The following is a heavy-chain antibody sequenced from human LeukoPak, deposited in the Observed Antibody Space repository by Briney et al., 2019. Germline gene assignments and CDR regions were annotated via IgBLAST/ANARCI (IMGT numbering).Heavy chain of an antibody. CDR3: ARPSGPYRNDAFDI. D-gene: IGHD2-15*01. Sequence: SETLSLTCTVSGGSISSYYWSWIRQPAGKGLEWIGYIYYSGSTNYNPSLKSRVTISVDTSKNQFSLKLSSVTAADTAVYYCARPSGPYRNDAFDIWGQGTMVTVSS. CDR2: IYYSGST. CDR1: GGSISSYY. J-gene: IGHJ3*02. V-gene: IGHV4-59*01.